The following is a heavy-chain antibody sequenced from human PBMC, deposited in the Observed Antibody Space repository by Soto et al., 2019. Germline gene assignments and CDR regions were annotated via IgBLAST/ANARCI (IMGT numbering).Heavy chain of an antibody. CDR1: GITFDFFW. CDR3: ARVRSNYNMDV. V-gene: IGHV3-7*01. Sequence: GGSLRLSCVASGITFDFFWMSWVRQAPGKGLEWVANIKQDGSEKNYVDSVKGRFTISRDNAVNSLHLQMNSLRADDTAVYYCARVRSNYNMDVWSKGTTVTVSS. J-gene: IGHJ6*03. CDR2: IKQDGSEK. D-gene: IGHD1-26*01.